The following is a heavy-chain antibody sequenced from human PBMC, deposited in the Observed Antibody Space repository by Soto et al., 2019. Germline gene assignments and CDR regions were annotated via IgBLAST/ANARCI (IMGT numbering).Heavy chain of an antibody. D-gene: IGHD3-16*02. J-gene: IGHJ4*02. Sequence: ASVKVSCKASGYTFTSYGISWVRQAPGQGLEWMGWISAYNGNTNYAQKLQGRVTMSTDTSTSTAYMELRSLRSYDTAVYYCARDRLTESYDCVWGSYRYFDYWGQGTLVTVSS. V-gene: IGHV1-18*01. CDR1: GYTFTSYG. CDR2: ISAYNGNT. CDR3: ARDRLTESYDCVWGSYRYFDY.